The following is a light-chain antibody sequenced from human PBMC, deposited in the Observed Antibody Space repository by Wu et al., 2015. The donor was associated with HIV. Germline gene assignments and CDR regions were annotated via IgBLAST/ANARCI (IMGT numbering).Light chain of an antibody. CDR1: QNINNW. Sequence: DIQMTQSPSTLSASVGDGVTITCRASQNINNWLAWYQQRLGKAPKLLIYKTFNLETGVPSRFSGSASGTEFTLTISSLQPEDSATYYCQQYQTFWTFGQGTKVEIK. J-gene: IGKJ1*01. V-gene: IGKV1-5*03. CDR2: KTF. CDR3: QQYQTFWT.